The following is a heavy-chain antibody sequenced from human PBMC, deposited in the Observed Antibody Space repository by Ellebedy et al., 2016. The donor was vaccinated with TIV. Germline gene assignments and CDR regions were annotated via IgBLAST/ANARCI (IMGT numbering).Heavy chain of an antibody. CDR1: GYIFATYG. J-gene: IGHJ4*02. CDR2: ISGYNADT. V-gene: IGHV1-18*01. Sequence: AASVKVSCKASGYIFATYGISWVRQAPGQGLEWMGWISGYNADTEYRPNLQGRLILTTDTATSTAYLELRSLRSDDTAVYFCARTRALAAQFLFDSWGLGTLVIVSS. D-gene: IGHD6-19*01. CDR3: ARTRALAAQFLFDS.